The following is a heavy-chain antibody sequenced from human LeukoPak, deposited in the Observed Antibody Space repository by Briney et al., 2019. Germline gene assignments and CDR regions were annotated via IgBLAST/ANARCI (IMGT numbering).Heavy chain of an antibody. CDR3: ARGRPVINYSSGHYYYFDY. CDR2: IYTSGST. D-gene: IGHD3-22*01. J-gene: IGHJ4*02. Sequence: KPSETLSLTCTVSGGSISSYYWSWIRQPAGKGLEWIGRIYTSGSTNYNPSLKSRVTMSVDTSKNQFSLKLSSVTAADTAVYYCARGRPVINYSSGHYYYFDYRGQGTLVTVSS. CDR1: GGSISSYY. V-gene: IGHV4-4*07.